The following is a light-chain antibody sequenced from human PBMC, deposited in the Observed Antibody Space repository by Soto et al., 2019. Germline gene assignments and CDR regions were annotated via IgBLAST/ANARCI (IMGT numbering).Light chain of an antibody. CDR2: DAS. CDR1: QSVSSN. Sequence: EIVMTQSPATLSLSPGERATLSCRASQSVSSNLAWYQQKPGQAPRLLISDASTRATGIPDRFSGSGSGTEFTFTITSLQSEDFAVYYCQHHNDLPLTFGQVTKVYIK. J-gene: IGKJ1*01. CDR3: QHHNDLPLT. V-gene: IGKV3-15*01.